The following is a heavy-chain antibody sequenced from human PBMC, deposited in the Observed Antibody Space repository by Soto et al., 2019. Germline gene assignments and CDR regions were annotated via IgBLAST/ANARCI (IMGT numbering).Heavy chain of an antibody. CDR2: IDWDDAK. D-gene: IGHD5-12*01. Sequence: SGPTLVNPTQTLTLTCTFSGFSLTTSGMCMSWSRQPPGKALEWLARIDWDDAKYYSTSLRTRLTISKDTSKNQVVLTMTNMDPVDTATYYCARIVAAIADSFDIWGQGTMVTVSS. CDR1: GFSLTTSGMC. CDR3: ARIVAAIADSFDI. V-gene: IGHV2-70*11. J-gene: IGHJ3*02.